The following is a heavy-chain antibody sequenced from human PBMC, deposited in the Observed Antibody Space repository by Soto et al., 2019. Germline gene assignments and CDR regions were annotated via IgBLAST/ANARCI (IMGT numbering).Heavy chain of an antibody. CDR2: VYFSGNT. Sequence: QVQLQESGPGLVKPSETLSLTCTVSGGSLSSYYWTWIRQSPGKGLEWIGYVYFSGNTNYNPSLTSRVAISIDTSKTQFSLRLASVTAADTAFYYCGSVRPSGYVLSWGQGTLVTVSS. CDR3: GSVRPSGYVLS. V-gene: IGHV4-59*01. J-gene: IGHJ5*02. D-gene: IGHD6-25*01. CDR1: GGSLSSYY.